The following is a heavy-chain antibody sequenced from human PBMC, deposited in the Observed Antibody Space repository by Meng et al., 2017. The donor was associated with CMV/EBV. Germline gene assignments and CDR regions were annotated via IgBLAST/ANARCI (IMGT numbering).Heavy chain of an antibody. CDR3: ARERGRMIVVARGFDAFDI. CDR1: GFTFSSYS. D-gene: IGHD3-22*01. V-gene: IGHV3-7*01. J-gene: IGHJ3*02. Sequence: GGSLRLSCAASGFTFSSYSMSWVRQAPGKGLEWVANIKQDGSEKYYVDSVKGRFTISRDNAKNSLYLQMNSLRAEDTAVYYCARERGRMIVVARGFDAFDIWGQGTMVTVSS. CDR2: IKQDGSEK.